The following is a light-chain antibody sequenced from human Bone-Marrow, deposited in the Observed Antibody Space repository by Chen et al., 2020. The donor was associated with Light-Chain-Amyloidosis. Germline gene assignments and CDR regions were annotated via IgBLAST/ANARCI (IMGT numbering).Light chain of an antibody. CDR3: QQYGTSPYT. V-gene: IGKV3-20*01. J-gene: IGKJ2*01. Sequence: VLTQSPDTLSLSPGQRPTLSCRASQSVSSNSLAWYQQRAGQAPRLLIYGALMRAAGIPDRFSGSGSGTDFTLTVGRLEPEDFAVYYCQQYGTSPYTFGQGTRLEIK. CDR2: GAL. CDR1: QSVSSNS.